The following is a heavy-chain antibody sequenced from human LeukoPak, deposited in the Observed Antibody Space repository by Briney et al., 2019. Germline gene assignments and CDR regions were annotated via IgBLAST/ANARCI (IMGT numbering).Heavy chain of an antibody. CDR2: TYYRSKWYS. CDR3: ARGGQGDGYSADEAFDI. CDR1: GDSVSSNSTA. V-gene: IGHV6-1*01. Sequence: SQTLSLTCAISGDSVSSNSTASNWIRQSPSRGLEWLGRTYYRSKWYSDYAVSVKSRITINPDTSKNQFSLQLNSVTPEDTAVYYCARGGQGDGYSADEAFDIWGQGTMVTVSS. D-gene: IGHD5-24*01. J-gene: IGHJ3*02.